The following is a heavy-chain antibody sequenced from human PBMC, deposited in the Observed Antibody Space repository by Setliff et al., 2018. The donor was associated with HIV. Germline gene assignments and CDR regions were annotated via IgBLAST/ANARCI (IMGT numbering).Heavy chain of an antibody. Sequence: PGGSLRLSCGASGFTFTMYSMNWVRQVPGKGLEWVSHISSRSSTIYYADSVRGRFTISRDDGKNSLYLQMKGLRAEDTAVYYCARGPTTVTNYYYYYMDVWGKGTTVTVSS. V-gene: IGHV3-48*01. J-gene: IGHJ6*03. CDR3: ARGPTTVTNYYYYYMDV. D-gene: IGHD4-17*01. CDR1: GFTFTMYS. CDR2: ISSRSSTI.